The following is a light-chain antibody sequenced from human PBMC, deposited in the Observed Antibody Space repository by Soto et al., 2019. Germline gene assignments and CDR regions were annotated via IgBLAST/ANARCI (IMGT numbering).Light chain of an antibody. V-gene: IGLV2-8*01. CDR3: ASYAGSSYYV. CDR2: EVT. Sequence: QSVLTQPPSASGSPGQSLTISCTGTSSDVGFYNFVSWYQQRPGKAPKLVIYEVTKRPSGVPDRFSGSKSGSTASLTVSGLQADDEADYYCASYAGSSYYVFGSGTKVTVL. J-gene: IGLJ1*01. CDR1: SSDVGFYNF.